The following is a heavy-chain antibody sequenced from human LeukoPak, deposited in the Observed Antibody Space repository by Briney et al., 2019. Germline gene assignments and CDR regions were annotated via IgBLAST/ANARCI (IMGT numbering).Heavy chain of an antibody. CDR1: GGTFSSYA. CDR2: IIPIFGTA. D-gene: IGHD1-26*01. J-gene: IGHJ4*02. Sequence: SVKVSCKASGGTFSSYAISWVRQAPGQGLEWMGGIIPIFGTANYAQKFQGRATITADESTSTAYVELSSLRSEDTAVYYCATGLVGGEVLGSYFDYWGQGTLVTVSS. CDR3: ATGLVGGEVLGSYFDY. V-gene: IGHV1-69*13.